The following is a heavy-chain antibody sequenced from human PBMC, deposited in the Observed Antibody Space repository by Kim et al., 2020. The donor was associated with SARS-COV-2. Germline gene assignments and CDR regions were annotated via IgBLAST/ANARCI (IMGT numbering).Heavy chain of an antibody. Sequence: GGSLRLSCAASGFNFNNFGIHWVRQAPGKGLEWVAVIWHDGSIESYAESVKGRFTISRDNSKNTVSLQMNNLRGDDTAVYYGAREGSHSAGWKGALDIWGQGTVVTVSS. CDR3: AREGSHSAGWKGALDI. D-gene: IGHD6-19*01. CDR2: IWHDGSIE. CDR1: GFNFNNFG. J-gene: IGHJ3*02. V-gene: IGHV3-33*01.